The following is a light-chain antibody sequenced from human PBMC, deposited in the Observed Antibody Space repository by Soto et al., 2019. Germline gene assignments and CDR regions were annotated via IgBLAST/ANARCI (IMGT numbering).Light chain of an antibody. V-gene: IGKV1-33*01. CDR2: DAS. Sequence: DIHMTQSPSSLSASVGARVTITCQASQDISNYLNWYQQKPGKAPKLLIYDASNLATWVPTTISGSGSRTDFTFTISSLQPEDIATDYCPQADKLPLTFGGGTKVEIK. CDR3: PQADKLPLT. J-gene: IGKJ4*01. CDR1: QDISNY.